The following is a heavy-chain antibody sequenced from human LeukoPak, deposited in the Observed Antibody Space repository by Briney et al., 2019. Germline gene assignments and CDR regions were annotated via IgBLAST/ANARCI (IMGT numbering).Heavy chain of an antibody. CDR2: VYSSGST. V-gene: IGHV4-59*01. J-gene: IGHJ2*01. Sequence: KSSETLSFTCTVSGGSITGSYWSWIRQPPGKGLEWIGYVYSSGSTDYNPPLKSRVTISVDTSKNQFSLKLSSVTAADTAVYFCARGGWSLDLWGRGTLVAVSS. CDR1: GGSITGSY. CDR3: ARGGWSLDL.